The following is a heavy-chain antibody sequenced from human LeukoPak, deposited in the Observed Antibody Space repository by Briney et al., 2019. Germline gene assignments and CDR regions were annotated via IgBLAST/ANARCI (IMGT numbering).Heavy chain of an antibody. D-gene: IGHD3-10*01. J-gene: IGHJ3*02. Sequence: GGSLRLSCAASGFTFSSYAMSWVRQAPGKGLEWVSAISGSGGSTYYADSVKGRFTISRDNSKNTLYLQMNSLRAEDTAVYYCARGPYGSSGTPDAFDIWGQGTMVTVSS. V-gene: IGHV3-23*01. CDR1: GFTFSSYA. CDR2: ISGSGGST. CDR3: ARGPYGSSGTPDAFDI.